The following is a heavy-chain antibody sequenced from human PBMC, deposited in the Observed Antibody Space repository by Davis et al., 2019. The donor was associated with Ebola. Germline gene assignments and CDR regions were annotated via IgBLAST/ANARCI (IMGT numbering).Heavy chain of an antibody. V-gene: IGHV4-34*01. Sequence: PSETLSLTCAVYGWSFSGYYWRWIRQPPGKGLEWFGEINHIGSTNYNPSLKSRVTISVDTSKNQFSLKLSSVTAADTAGYYCARTRDCSATSGYRDNYYMDVWGKGTTVTVSS. J-gene: IGHJ6*03. CDR3: ARTRDCSATSGYRDNYYMDV. CDR2: INHIGST. D-gene: IGHD2-2*02. CDR1: GWSFSGYY.